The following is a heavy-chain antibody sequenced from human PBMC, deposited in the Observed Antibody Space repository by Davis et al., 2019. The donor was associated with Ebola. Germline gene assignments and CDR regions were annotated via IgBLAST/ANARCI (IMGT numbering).Heavy chain of an antibody. CDR1: GGSFSGYY. V-gene: IGHV4-34*01. CDR3: AREYYGSGLWSGMDV. CDR2: INHSGST. Sequence: MPSETLSLTCAVYGGSFSGYYWSWIRQPPGKGLEWIGEINHSGSTNYNPSLKSRVTISVDTSKNQFSLKLSSVTAADTAVYYCAREYYGSGLWSGMDVWGQGTTVTVSS. D-gene: IGHD3-10*01. J-gene: IGHJ6*02.